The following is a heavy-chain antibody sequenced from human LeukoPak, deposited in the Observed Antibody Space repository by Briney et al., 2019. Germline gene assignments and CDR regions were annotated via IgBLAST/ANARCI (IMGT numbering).Heavy chain of an antibody. CDR3: ARKGRITMVRGVIYWFDP. V-gene: IGHV4-34*01. CDR1: GGSFSGYY. J-gene: IGHJ5*02. CDR2: INHSGSA. D-gene: IGHD3-10*01. Sequence: SETLSLTCAVYGGSFSGYYWSWIRQPPGKGLEWIGEINHSGSANYNPSLKSRVTISVDTSKNQFSLKLSSVTAADTAVYYCARKGRITMVRGVIYWFDPWGQGTLVTVPS.